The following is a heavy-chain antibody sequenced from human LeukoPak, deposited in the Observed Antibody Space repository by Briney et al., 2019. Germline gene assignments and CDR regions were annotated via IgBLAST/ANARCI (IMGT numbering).Heavy chain of an antibody. CDR2: INWNGGST. Sequence: GGSLRLSCAASGFTFSSYSMNWVRQAPGKGLEWVSGINWNGGSTGYADSVKGRFTISRDNAKNSLYLQMNSLRAEDTALYYCARAYCGGDCYLFFDYWGQGTLVTVSS. V-gene: IGHV3-20*04. CDR3: ARAYCGGDCYLFFDY. CDR1: GFTFSSYS. D-gene: IGHD2-21*02. J-gene: IGHJ4*02.